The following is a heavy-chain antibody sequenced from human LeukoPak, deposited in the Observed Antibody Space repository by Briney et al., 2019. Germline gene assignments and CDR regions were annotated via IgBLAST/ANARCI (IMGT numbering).Heavy chain of an antibody. D-gene: IGHD6-19*01. CDR3: ARVRAVAAPDAFDI. Sequence: SETLSLTCTVSGGSVSSGSYYWSWIRQPPGKGLEWIGYIYYSGSTNYNPSLKSRVTISVDTSKNQFSLKLSSVTAADTAVYNCARVRAVAAPDAFDIWGQGTMVTVSS. CDR2: IYYSGST. J-gene: IGHJ3*02. CDR1: GGSVSSGSYY. V-gene: IGHV4-61*01.